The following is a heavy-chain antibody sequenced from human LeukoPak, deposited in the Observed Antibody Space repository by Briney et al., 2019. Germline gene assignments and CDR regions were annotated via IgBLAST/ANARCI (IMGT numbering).Heavy chain of an antibody. CDR3: ARDYYGSGSADY. CDR2: IYSGGST. CDR1: GFTVSSNY. Sequence: GGSLRLSCAASGFTVSSNYMSWVRQAPGKGLEWVSVIYSGGSTYYADSVKGRFTISRDNSKNTLYLQMNSLRAEDTAVYYCARDYYGSGSADYWGQGTLVTVSS. V-gene: IGHV3-66*01. J-gene: IGHJ4*02. D-gene: IGHD3-10*01.